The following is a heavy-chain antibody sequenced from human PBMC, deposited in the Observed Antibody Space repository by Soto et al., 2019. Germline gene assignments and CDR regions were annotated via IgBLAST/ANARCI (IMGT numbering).Heavy chain of an antibody. J-gene: IGHJ6*04. CDR1: GFAVRHTY. CDR2: IYSGGDT. CDR3: ARKTDSIPSGGDV. D-gene: IGHD3-10*01. Sequence: EVQLVESGGGLVQPGGSLRLSFTASGFAVRHTYMTWVRQAPGKGLEWVSLIYSGGDTAYADSVKGRFTISRHTSQNTLYLQMNSLRAEDTAVYYCARKTDSIPSGGDVWGKGTAVTVSS. V-gene: IGHV3-53*04.